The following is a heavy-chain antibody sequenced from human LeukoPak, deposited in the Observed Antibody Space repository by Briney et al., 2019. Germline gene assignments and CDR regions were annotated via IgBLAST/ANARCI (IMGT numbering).Heavy chain of an antibody. Sequence: SGNSFISFAISWVRQAPGQGLEWMGWISAYYGTTNYAQKFKGRVTMTTDTSTSTVYMELRSLRSDDTAVYYCARPKYYDILTGYWADAFDIWGQGTMVTVSS. V-gene: IGHV1-18*01. J-gene: IGHJ3*02. D-gene: IGHD3-9*01. CDR1: GNSFISFA. CDR2: ISAYYGTT. CDR3: ARPKYYDILTGYWADAFDI.